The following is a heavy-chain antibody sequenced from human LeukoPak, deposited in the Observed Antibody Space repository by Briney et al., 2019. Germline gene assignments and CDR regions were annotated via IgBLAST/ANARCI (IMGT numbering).Heavy chain of an antibody. CDR2: IIPILGIA. CDR1: GGTFSSYA. Sequence: SVKVSCKASGGTFSSYAISWVRQAPGQGPEWMGRIIPILGIANYAQKFQGRVTITADKSTSTAYMELSSLRSEDTAVYYCAREPGNDYYYYAMDVWGQGTTVTVSS. D-gene: IGHD4-23*01. V-gene: IGHV1-69*04. J-gene: IGHJ6*02. CDR3: AREPGNDYYYYAMDV.